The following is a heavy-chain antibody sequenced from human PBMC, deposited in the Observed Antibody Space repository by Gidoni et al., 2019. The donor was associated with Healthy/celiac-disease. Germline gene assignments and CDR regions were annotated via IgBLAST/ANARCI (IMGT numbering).Heavy chain of an antibody. CDR1: GFTFSSYS. CDR3: VRGDTAMVYFDY. Sequence: EVQLVESGGGLVKPGGSLRLSCAASGFTFSSYSMYWVRQAPGKGLEWVSCISSGSSYIYYADSVKGRFTISRDNAKNSLYLQMNSLRAEDTAVYYCVRGDTAMVYFDYWGQGTLVTVSS. J-gene: IGHJ4*02. CDR2: ISSGSSYI. V-gene: IGHV3-21*01. D-gene: IGHD5-18*01.